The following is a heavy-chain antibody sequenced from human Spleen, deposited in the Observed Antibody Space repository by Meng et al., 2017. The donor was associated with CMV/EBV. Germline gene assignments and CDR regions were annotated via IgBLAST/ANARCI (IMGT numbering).Heavy chain of an antibody. V-gene: IGHV1-2*02. Sequence: YTLTGDDMEWVRQATGQGIEWRGWINPNSGGTKNEQKFQGRATMNRDTSISTAYMEVSRLRADETDVYYCARAMGGYSSGWENFDYWGQGTLVTVSS. CDR3: ARAMGGYSSGWENFDY. D-gene: IGHD6-19*01. CDR1: YTLTGDD. J-gene: IGHJ4*02. CDR2: INPNSGGT.